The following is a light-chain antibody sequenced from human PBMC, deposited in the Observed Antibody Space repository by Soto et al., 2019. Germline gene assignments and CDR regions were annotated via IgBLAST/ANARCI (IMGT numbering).Light chain of an antibody. CDR1: QGSSMA. CDR3: QQFSNYPRT. J-gene: IGKJ4*02. Sequence: AIQLTQSPSSLSASVGARVTVTCRASQGSSMALAWYQQKPGRAPTLLIYDASNLECGVPSRFSGRGSDTHFALTRRSLQPVDVTTYYCQQFSNYPRTVGGGTKVEI. V-gene: IGKV1D-13*01. CDR2: DAS.